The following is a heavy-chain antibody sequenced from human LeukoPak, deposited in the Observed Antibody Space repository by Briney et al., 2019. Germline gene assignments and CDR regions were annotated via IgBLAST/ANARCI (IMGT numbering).Heavy chain of an antibody. J-gene: IGHJ6*02. Sequence: GGSLRLSCAASGFTFSSYWMNWARQAPGRGLEWVASINHNGNVNYYVDSVKGRLTISRDNAKNSLYLQMSNLRAEDTAVYFCARGGGLDVWGQGATVTVSS. CDR3: ARGGGLDV. CDR1: GFTFSSYW. D-gene: IGHD3-16*01. CDR2: INHNGNVN. V-gene: IGHV3-7*03.